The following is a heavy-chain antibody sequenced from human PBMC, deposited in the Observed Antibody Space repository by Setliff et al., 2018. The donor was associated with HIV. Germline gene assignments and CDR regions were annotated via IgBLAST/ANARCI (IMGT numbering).Heavy chain of an antibody. D-gene: IGHD3-10*01. Sequence: GGSLRLSCAASGFSFSSYGLHWVRQAPGKGLDWVAHIGSSNHGIHYTASVQVRFTVSRDNANNLLFLQMNNLSDEDTAVYYCASFYGDYGYWGHGTQVTVSS. CDR2: IGSSNHGI. CDR1: GFSFSSYG. V-gene: IGHV3-48*02. J-gene: IGHJ4*01. CDR3: ASFYGDYGY.